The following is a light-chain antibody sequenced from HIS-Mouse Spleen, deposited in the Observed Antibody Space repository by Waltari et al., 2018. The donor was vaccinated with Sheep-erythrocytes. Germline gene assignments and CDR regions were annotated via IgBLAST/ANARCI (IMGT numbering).Light chain of an antibody. CDR2: EGS. CDR1: SSNIGSNT. J-gene: IGLJ3*02. CDR3: CSYAGSSTPWV. Sequence: QSVLTQPPSASGTPGQRVTISCSGSSSNIGSNTVNWYQQHPGKAPKLMIYEGSKRPSGVSNRFSGSKSGNTASLTISGLQAEDEADYYCCSYAGSSTPWVFGGGTKLTVL. V-gene: IGLV2-23*01.